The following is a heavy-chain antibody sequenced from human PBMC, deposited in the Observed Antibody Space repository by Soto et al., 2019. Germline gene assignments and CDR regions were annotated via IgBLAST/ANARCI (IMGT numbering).Heavy chain of an antibody. CDR1: GFTFSNYV. CDR2: IAGSAVSS. J-gene: IGHJ4*02. V-gene: IGHV3-23*01. D-gene: IGHD7-27*01. CDR3: AKEVSLGSTVDLGY. Sequence: EVQLLESGGGLVQPGGSLRLSCAASGFTFSNYVMAWVRQAPGKGLEWISGIAGSAVSSFAADSVKGRFTISRDNSENMMYLQMKSLRVEDTAIYYCAKEVSLGSTVDLGYWGQGTLVTVSS.